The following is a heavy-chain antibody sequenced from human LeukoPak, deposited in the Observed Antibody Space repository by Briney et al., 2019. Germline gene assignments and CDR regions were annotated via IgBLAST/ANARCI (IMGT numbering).Heavy chain of an antibody. CDR2: SYPGDSDT. V-gene: IGHV5-51*01. CDR1: GYSFTSYW. Sequence: GESLKISCKGSGYSFTSYWIVWVRQTPGKGLEWMGISYPGDSDTSYSPSFQGQVTISADKSISTAYLQWSSLKASDTARYSCARRQEYYDSSGYPISPYGAFDIWGQGTMVTVSS. J-gene: IGHJ3*02. D-gene: IGHD3-22*01. CDR3: ARRQEYYDSSGYPISPYGAFDI.